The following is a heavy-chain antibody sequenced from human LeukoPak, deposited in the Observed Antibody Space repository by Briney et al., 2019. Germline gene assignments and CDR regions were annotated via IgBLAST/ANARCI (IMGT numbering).Heavy chain of an antibody. CDR2: ISYDGSNK. J-gene: IGHJ4*02. CDR3: ARDRGFGDYLDY. CDR1: GFTFSSYA. D-gene: IGHD3-10*01. V-gene: IGHV3-30-3*01. Sequence: PGGSLRLSCAASGFTFSSYAMHWVRQAPDKGLEWVAVISYDGSNKYYADSVKGRFTISRDNSKNTLYLQMNSLRAEDTAVYYCARDRGFGDYLDYWGQGTLVTVSS.